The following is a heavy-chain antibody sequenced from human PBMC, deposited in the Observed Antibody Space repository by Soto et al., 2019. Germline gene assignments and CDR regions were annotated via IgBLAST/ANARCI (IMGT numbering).Heavy chain of an antibody. J-gene: IGHJ4*02. V-gene: IGHV1-8*01. CDR2: MDPSTGNT. D-gene: IGHD7-27*01. Sequence: QVQLVQSGAEVKKPGASVKVSCKASGYSFTTYDINWMRQASGQGLEWLGWMDPSTGNTGYAQKFQGRGTMTRDTSMNTAFMELSSLTYEDTAVYFCARNRRETGDFDYWGRGTLVTVSS. CDR3: ARNRRETGDFDY. CDR1: GYSFTTYD.